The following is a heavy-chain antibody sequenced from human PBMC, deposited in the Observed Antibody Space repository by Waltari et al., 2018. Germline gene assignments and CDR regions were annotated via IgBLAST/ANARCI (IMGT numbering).Heavy chain of an antibody. CDR3: ARGDGTGKYGY. CDR2: TTDSERT. D-gene: IGHD1-1*01. J-gene: IGHJ4*02. V-gene: IGHV4-34*02. CDR1: GGSFRGYY. Sequence: VQLQQWGAGLLKPSETLSLPCAVDGGSFRGYYWSWIRQPPGKGLEWIGKTTDSERTKYNPSLKSRISISVDTSKNQFSLTVFSVTAADAAVYYCARGDGTGKYGYWGQGTRVTVSS.